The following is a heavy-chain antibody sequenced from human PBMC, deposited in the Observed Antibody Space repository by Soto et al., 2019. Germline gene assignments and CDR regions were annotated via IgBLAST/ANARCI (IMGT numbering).Heavy chain of an antibody. CDR3: AKSSVCSRISCYEGMDV. V-gene: IGHV3-23*01. CDR2: ISRRDTST. CDR1: GFTFSTYA. Sequence: GGSLRLSCAASGFTFSTYAMYWVRQAPGKGLEWVSTISRRDTSTYYADSVKGRFTISRDNSKNTLYLQMNSLRAEDTAVYYCAKSSVCSRISCYEGMDVWGQGTTVTVSS. D-gene: IGHD2-2*01. J-gene: IGHJ6*02.